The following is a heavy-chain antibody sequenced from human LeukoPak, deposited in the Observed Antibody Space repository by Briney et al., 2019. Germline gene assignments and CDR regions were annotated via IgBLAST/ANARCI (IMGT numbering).Heavy chain of an antibody. D-gene: IGHD2/OR15-2a*01. CDR3: ARLTRSIGRVIY. Sequence: SETPSLTCTVSGGSISSSSYYWGWIRQPPGKGLEWIGSIYYSGSTYYNPSLKSRVTISVDTSKNQFSLKLSSVTAADTAVYYCARLTRSIGRVIYWGQGTLVTVSS. V-gene: IGHV4-39*01. CDR1: GGSISSSSYY. CDR2: IYYSGST. J-gene: IGHJ4*02.